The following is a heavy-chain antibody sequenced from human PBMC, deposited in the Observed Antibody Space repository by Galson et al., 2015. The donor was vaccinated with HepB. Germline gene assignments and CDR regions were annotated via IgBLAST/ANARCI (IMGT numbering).Heavy chain of an antibody. CDR2: ISSSSSYI. CDR3: ARAYYDILTGNYYGMDV. J-gene: IGHJ6*02. D-gene: IGHD3-9*01. CDR1: GFTFSSYS. Sequence: SLRLSCAASGFTFSSYSMNWVRQAPGKGLEWVSSISSSSSYIYYVDSVKGRFTISRDNAKNSLYLQMNSLRAEDTAVYYCARAYYDILTGNYYGMDVWGQGTTVTVSS. V-gene: IGHV3-21*01.